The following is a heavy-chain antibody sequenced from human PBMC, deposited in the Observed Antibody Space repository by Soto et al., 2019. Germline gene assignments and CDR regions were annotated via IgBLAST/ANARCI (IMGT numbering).Heavy chain of an antibody. CDR2: IIASGVIT. V-gene: IGHV3-23*01. CDR1: GLTFSRYT. CDR3: AKDLRGPEAGTWYFDL. D-gene: IGHD6-13*01. J-gene: IGHJ2*01. Sequence: EVQLLESGGGLVQPGGSLRLACAASGLTFSRYTMGWVRQAPGKGLEWVSAIIASGVITYYADSVKGRFTISRDNSNNTVYLQMNSVRAEDTAVYYCAKDLRGPEAGTWYFDLWGRGTLVTVSS.